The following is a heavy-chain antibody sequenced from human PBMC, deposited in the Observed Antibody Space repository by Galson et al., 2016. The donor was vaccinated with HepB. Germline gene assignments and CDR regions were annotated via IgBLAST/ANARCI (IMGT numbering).Heavy chain of an antibody. V-gene: IGHV3-7*03. J-gene: IGHJ4*02. Sequence: SLRLSCASSGFIFTDYWMTWVRQAPGKGLEWVANIKHDGSEISYVDSVRGRFTISGDNAKNSVYLQMHNLRAEDTALYYCATTVYGYSDYWGQGTLVTVSS. D-gene: IGHD3-22*01. CDR1: GFIFTDYW. CDR3: ATTVYGYSDY. CDR2: IKHDGSEI.